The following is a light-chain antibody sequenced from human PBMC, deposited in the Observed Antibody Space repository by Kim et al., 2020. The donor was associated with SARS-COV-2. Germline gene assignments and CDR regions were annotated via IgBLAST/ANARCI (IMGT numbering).Light chain of an antibody. CDR2: DAS. CDR1: QSVSSS. J-gene: IGKJ4*01. V-gene: IGKV3-11*01. CDR3: HQRRDWPRT. Sequence: EIVLTQSPATLSLSPGARATLSCRASQSVSSSLAWYQQKPGQAPRLLIYDASSRATGIPARFSGSGSGTDFTLTISSLEPEDFAVYYCHQRRDWPRTFGAGTKVDIK.